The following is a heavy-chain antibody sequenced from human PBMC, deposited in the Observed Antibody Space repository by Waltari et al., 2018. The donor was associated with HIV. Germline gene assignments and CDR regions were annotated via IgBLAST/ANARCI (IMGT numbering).Heavy chain of an antibody. Sequence: EVQLVESGGGLVKPGGSLRLSCAASGFPFSNAWLNWVRQAPGKGLEWVGRIESKTDGGTTDYAAPVKGRFTISRDDSKNTLYLQMNSLKTEDTAVYYCTTRDDYGDYTLDYWGQGTLVTVSS. J-gene: IGHJ4*02. CDR1: GFPFSNAW. V-gene: IGHV3-15*04. D-gene: IGHD4-17*01. CDR2: IESKTDGGTT. CDR3: TTRDDYGDYTLDY.